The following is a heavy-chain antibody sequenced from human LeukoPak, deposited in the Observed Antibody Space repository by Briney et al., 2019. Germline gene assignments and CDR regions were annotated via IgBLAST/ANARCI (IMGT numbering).Heavy chain of an antibody. Sequence: PGGSLRLSCAASGFTFSSYGMSWVRQAPGKGLEWVSVISGSGDSAYYAESVKGQFTISRDNSKNTLYLQMNSLRAEDTAVYYCARRAGAYSHPYDYWGQGTLVTVPS. D-gene: IGHD4/OR15-4a*01. CDR1: GFTFSSYG. CDR3: ARRAGAYSHPYDY. J-gene: IGHJ4*02. CDR2: ISGSGDSA. V-gene: IGHV3-23*01.